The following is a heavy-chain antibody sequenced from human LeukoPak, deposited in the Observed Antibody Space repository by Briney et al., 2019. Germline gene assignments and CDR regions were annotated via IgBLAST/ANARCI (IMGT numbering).Heavy chain of an antibody. CDR1: GGSFSGYY. J-gene: IGHJ4*02. V-gene: IGHV4-34*01. D-gene: IGHD3-10*01. CDR3: ARGPYYYGSGSSLDY. CDR2: INHSGST. Sequence: SETLSLTCAVYGGSFSGYYWSWIRQPPGKGLEWIGEINHSGSTNYNPSLKRRVTISVDTSKNQFSLKLSSVTAADTAVYYCARGPYYYGSGSSLDYWGQGTLVTVSS.